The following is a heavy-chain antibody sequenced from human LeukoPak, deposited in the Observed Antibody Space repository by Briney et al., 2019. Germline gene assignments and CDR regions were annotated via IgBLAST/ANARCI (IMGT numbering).Heavy chain of an antibody. CDR2: ISSSSYI. D-gene: IGHD3-22*01. CDR3: ARDGDYYDSSGYPY. V-gene: IGHV3-21*01. CDR1: GFTFSSYS. J-gene: IGHJ4*02. Sequence: GGSLRLSCAASGFTFSSYSMKWVRQAPGKGLEWVSSISSSSYIYYADSVKGRFTITRDNAKNSLYLQMNSLRAEDTAVYYCARDGDYYDSSGYPYWGQGTLVTVSS.